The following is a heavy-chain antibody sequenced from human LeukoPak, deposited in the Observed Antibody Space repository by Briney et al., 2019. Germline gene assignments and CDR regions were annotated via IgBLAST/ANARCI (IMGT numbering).Heavy chain of an antibody. CDR3: ARDSRWWFDP. V-gene: IGHV4-31*03. J-gene: IGHJ5*02. CDR2: IYYSGST. Sequence: SQTLSLTCTVSGGSISSGGYYWSWIRQHPGKGLELIGYIYYSGSTYYNPSLKSRVTISVDTSKNQFSLKLSSVTAADTAVYYCARDSRWWFDPWGQGTLVTVSS. D-gene: IGHD2-15*01. CDR1: GGSISSGGYY.